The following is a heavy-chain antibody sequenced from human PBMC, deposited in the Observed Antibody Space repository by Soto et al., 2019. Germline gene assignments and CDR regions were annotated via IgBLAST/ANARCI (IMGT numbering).Heavy chain of an antibody. CDR1: GYTFNYYG. CDR2: ISAHNGDT. V-gene: IGHV1-18*04. D-gene: IGHD3-16*01. Sequence: EASVKVSCKASGYTFNYYGISWVRQAPGQGLEWVGWISAHNGDTKYAQNLQGRLTLTTDTSTSTAYVELRSLRSDDTAVYYCARDLRGGGNYYYYGMDVWGQGTTVTVSS. J-gene: IGHJ6*02. CDR3: ARDLRGGGNYYYYGMDV.